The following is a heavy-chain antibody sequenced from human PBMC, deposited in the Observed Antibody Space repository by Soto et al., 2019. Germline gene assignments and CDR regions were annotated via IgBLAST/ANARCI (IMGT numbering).Heavy chain of an antibody. CDR3: ARDPSGSYYPLFDW. CDR1: GFMFSDSG. CDR2: IWYDGSNK. J-gene: IGHJ4*02. D-gene: IGHD1-26*01. Sequence: GGSLRLSSAGSGFMFSDSGLHWVRQAPGKGLKWVATIWYDGSNKFYADSVKGRFTISRDNSKNTLYLQMHSLTAEDTAIYYCARDPSGSYYPLFDWWGQGT. V-gene: IGHV3-33*01.